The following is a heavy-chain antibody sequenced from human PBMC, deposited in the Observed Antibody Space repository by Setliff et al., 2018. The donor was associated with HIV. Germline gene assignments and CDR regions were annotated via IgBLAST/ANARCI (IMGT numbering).Heavy chain of an antibody. J-gene: IGHJ3*02. CDR2: ISTTGSTI. V-gene: IGHV3-48*03. Sequence: QPGGSLRLSCVASGFSFGSYEMNWIRQSPEKMLEWVSYISTTGSTIHYVDSGKGRFTISRDNAKNSLYLQMNSLRAEDTATYYCERDRGVAGWFPGDVDIWGLGTVVTVSS. CDR3: ERDRGVAGWFPGDVDI. D-gene: IGHD2-21*01. CDR1: GFSFGSYE.